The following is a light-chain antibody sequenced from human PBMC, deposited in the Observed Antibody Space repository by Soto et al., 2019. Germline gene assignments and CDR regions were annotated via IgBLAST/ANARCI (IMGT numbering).Light chain of an antibody. CDR3: SSYAGSNNWV. V-gene: IGLV2-8*01. Sequence: QSALTQPPSASGSLGQSVTISCTGTSSDVGGYMDVSWYQQHPGKAPKLMIYEVSKRPSGVPDRLSGSKSGNTASLTVSGLQAEDEADYYCSSYAGSNNWVFGGGTKLTVL. CDR1: SSDVGGYMD. J-gene: IGLJ2*01. CDR2: EVS.